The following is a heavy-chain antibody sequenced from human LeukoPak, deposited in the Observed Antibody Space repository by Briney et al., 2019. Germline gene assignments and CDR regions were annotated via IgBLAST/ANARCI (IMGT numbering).Heavy chain of an antibody. J-gene: IGHJ4*02. CDR2: ISGSGGST. CDR3: AKISGQWLALYYFDY. Sequence: GGSLRLSCAASGFTFSSYAMSWVRQAPGKGLEWVSAISGSGGSTYYADSVKGRFTISRDNSKNTLYLQMNSLRAEDTAVYYCAKISGQWLALYYFDYWGQGTLVTVSS. D-gene: IGHD6-19*01. V-gene: IGHV3-23*01. CDR1: GFTFSSYA.